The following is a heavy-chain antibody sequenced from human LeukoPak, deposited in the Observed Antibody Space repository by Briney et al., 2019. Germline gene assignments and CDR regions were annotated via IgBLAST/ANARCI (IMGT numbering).Heavy chain of an antibody. CDR2: MNPNSGNT. J-gene: IGHJ4*02. Sequence: GPVKVSCKASGYTFTTYDINWVRQATGQGLEWMGWMNPNSGNTVYAQKFQGRVTMTRNTSISTAYMNLSSLRSEDTAVYYCAREWGCSGGSCYSGNTGYYFDYWGQGTLVTVSS. D-gene: IGHD2-15*01. CDR1: GYTFTTYD. V-gene: IGHV1-8*01. CDR3: AREWGCSGGSCYSGNTGYYFDY.